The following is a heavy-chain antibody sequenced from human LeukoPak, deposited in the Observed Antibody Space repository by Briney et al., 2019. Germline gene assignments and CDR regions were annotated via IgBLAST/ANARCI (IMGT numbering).Heavy chain of an antibody. CDR1: GFTFSSYA. J-gene: IGHJ4*02. D-gene: IGHD5-12*01. CDR3: AKASAGYGNYDY. V-gene: IGHV3-23*01. CDR2: ISSSGGNI. Sequence: GGSLRLSCAASGFTFSSYAMSWVRQAPGKGLEWVSAISSSGGNIYYADSVKGRFTISRDDSKNTLYLQMNSLRAEDTALYYCAKASAGYGNYDYWGQGTLVTVSS.